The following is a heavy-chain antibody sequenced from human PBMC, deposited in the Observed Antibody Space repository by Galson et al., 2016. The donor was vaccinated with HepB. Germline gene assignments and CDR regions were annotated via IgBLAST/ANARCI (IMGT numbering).Heavy chain of an antibody. CDR1: GLPFSAYG. Sequence: SLRLSCAASGLPFSAYGMHWVRQAPGKGLEWVALMSFDGSNKDYADSVKGRFTISRDNSKNTLYLQMNSLRTEDTAVYYCAAGTTYFDHWGQGTLVSVSS. CDR3: AAGTTYFDH. D-gene: IGHD1-1*01. J-gene: IGHJ4*02. CDR2: MSFDGSNK. V-gene: IGHV3-30*03.